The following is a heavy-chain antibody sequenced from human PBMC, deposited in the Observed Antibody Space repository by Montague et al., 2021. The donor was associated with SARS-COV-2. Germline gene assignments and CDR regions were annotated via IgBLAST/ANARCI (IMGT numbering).Heavy chain of an antibody. CDR3: ARQVWRKDFDF. Sequence: SETLSLTCSVSGGSITRSDYYWAWIRQAPGEGLDWIATVHSSGTTYSNTSLKSRAIISIDTSKNQFSLTLKSVTAADTSVYFCARQVWRKDFDFWGQGKLVTVSA. V-gene: IGHV4-39*01. CDR2: VHSSGTT. J-gene: IGHJ4*02. CDR1: GGSITRSDYY. D-gene: IGHD1-14*01.